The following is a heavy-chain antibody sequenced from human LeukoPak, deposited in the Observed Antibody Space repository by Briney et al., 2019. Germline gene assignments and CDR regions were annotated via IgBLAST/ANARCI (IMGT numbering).Heavy chain of an antibody. CDR1: GGSISSYY. J-gene: IGHJ4*02. V-gene: IGHV4-59*01. CDR2: IYYSGST. Sequence: SETLSLTRTVSGGSISSYYWSWIRQPPGKGLEWIGYIYYSGSTNYNPSLKSRVTISVDTSKNQFSLKLSSVTAADTAVYYCARASYSGSFLDYWGQGTLVTVSS. CDR3: ARASYSGSFLDY. D-gene: IGHD1-26*01.